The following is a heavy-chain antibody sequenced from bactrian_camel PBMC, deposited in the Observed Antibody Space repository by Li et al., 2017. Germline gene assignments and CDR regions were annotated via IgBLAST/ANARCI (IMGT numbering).Heavy chain of an antibody. V-gene: IGHV3S31*01. CDR1: GFQFADYP. J-gene: IGHJ6*01. D-gene: IGHD7*01. CDR3: TKLVYGWSDFGY. Sequence: VQLVESGGALVQPGGSLRLSCSASGFQFADYPMSWVRQAPGKGLEWVSGINNDGDTTYYTDSLKGRFTISRDNAKNTLYLQLNSLKIEDTAIYYCTKLVYGWSDFGYWGQGTQVTVS. CDR2: INNDGDTT.